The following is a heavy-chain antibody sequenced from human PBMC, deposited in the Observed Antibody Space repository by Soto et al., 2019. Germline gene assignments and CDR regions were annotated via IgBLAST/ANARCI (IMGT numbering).Heavy chain of an antibody. Sequence: PSETLSLTCTVSGGSIDSGDYYWSWIRQPPGKGLEWIGYVYYSGTTNYNPFLKSRVTLSLDKSKNQFSLKMNSVTAADTAVYYCAFVGATRAYWGQGTLVTVSS. D-gene: IGHD1-26*01. CDR2: VYYSGTT. V-gene: IGHV4-61*08. CDR3: AFVGATRAY. CDR1: GGSIDSGDYY. J-gene: IGHJ4*02.